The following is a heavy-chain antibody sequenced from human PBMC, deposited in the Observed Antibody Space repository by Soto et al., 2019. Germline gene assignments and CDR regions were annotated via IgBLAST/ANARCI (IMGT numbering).Heavy chain of an antibody. Sequence: PSETLSLTCTVSVGSISSYYWSWIRQPPGKGLEWIGYIYYSGSTNYNPSLKSRVTISVDTSKNQFSLELSSVTAADTAVYYCARRGTNYYDSSGYGYAFDIWGQGTMVTVSS. CDR2: IYYSGST. V-gene: IGHV4-59*01. CDR1: VGSISSYY. CDR3: ARRGTNYYDSSGYGYAFDI. D-gene: IGHD3-22*01. J-gene: IGHJ3*02.